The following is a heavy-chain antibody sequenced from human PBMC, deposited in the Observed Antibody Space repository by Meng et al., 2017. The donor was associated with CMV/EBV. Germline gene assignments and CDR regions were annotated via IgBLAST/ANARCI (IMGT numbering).Heavy chain of an antibody. J-gene: IGHJ6*02. D-gene: IGHD5-12*01. CDR2: IKQDGSEK. CDR3: ARGRQWLRFLWSYGMDV. V-gene: IGHV3-7*01. Sequence: GESLKISCAASGFTFSSYWMSWVRQAPGKGLEWVVNIKQDGSEKYYVDSVKGRFTISRDNAKNSLYLQMNSLRAEDTAVYYCARGRQWLRFLWSYGMDVWGQGTTVTVSS. CDR1: GFTFSSYW.